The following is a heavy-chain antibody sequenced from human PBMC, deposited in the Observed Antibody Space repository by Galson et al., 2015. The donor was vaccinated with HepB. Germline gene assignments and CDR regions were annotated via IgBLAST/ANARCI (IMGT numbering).Heavy chain of an antibody. V-gene: IGHV3-30*18. Sequence: SLRLSCAVSGFTFSTHGMHWVRQAPGKGLEWVAFISYDGTNKYYADSVKGQFTISRDNSKNTLYLQMSSLRTEDTAVYYCAKELLGPGWAWFDRWGQETLVIVSS. CDR1: GFTFSTHG. J-gene: IGHJ5*02. CDR3: AKELLGPGWAWFDR. D-gene: IGHD1-26*01. CDR2: ISYDGTNK.